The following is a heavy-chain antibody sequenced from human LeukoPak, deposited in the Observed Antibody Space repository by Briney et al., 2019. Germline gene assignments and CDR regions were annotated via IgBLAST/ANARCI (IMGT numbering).Heavy chain of an antibody. Sequence: PGGSLRLSCAASGFTFSSYAMTWVRQAPGKGLEWVSVISGRGGSTYYADSVKGRFTISRDNSKNTLYLQMNSLRADDTAVYYCAKDGVGMNVWGQGTTVTVSS. CDR1: GFTFSSYA. V-gene: IGHV3-23*01. CDR3: AKDGVGMNV. J-gene: IGHJ6*02. D-gene: IGHD3-16*01. CDR2: ISGRGGST.